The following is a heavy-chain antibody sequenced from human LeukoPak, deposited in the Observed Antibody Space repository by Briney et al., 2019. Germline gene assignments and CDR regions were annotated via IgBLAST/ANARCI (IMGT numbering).Heavy chain of an antibody. V-gene: IGHV3-7*01. CDR3: AREAYDDFWSGSWRYYYYMDV. Sequence: GGSLRLSCAASGFTFSSYAMHWVRQAPGKGLEWVANIKQDGSEKYYVDSVKGRFTISRDNARNSLYLQMNSLRAEDTAVYYCAREAYDDFWSGSWRYYYYMDVWGKGITATVSS. J-gene: IGHJ6*03. CDR2: IKQDGSEK. D-gene: IGHD3-3*01. CDR1: GFTFSSYA.